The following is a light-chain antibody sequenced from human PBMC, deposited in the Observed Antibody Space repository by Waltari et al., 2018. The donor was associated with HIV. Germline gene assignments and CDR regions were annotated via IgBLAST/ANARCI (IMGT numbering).Light chain of an antibody. V-gene: IGLV3-1*01. CDR2: QDI. J-gene: IGLJ2*01. Sequence: SYELTQPPSVSVSPGQPANITCSGHKLGDNYVCWYQQKPGHSPLLVIYQDIKRPSGIPERFSGSNSENTATLTISGTQAMDESDYYCQAWDSSTVGFGGGTKLTVL. CDR3: QAWDSSTVG. CDR1: KLGDNY.